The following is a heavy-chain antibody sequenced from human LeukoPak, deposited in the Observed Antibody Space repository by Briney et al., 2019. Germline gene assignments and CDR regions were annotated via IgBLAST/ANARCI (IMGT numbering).Heavy chain of an antibody. D-gene: IGHD3-10*01. CDR3: ARDHSYYYGSGTYYGPIDY. CDR2: ISTYNGYT. Sequence: GASVKVSCKASGYTFTSRSGYAFTSYGISWVRQAPGQGLEWMGWISTYNGYTKYAQKLQGRVTLTTDTSTSTAYMELTGLRSDDTALYYCARDHSYYYGSGTYYGPIDYWGQGTLVTVSS. V-gene: IGHV1-18*01. CDR1: GYTFTSRSGYAFTSYG. J-gene: IGHJ4*02.